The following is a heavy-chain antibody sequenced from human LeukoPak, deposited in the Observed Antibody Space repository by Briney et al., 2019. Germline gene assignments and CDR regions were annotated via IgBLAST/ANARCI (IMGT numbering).Heavy chain of an antibody. CDR1: GYSFTRYW. CDR2: IYPGDSDT. Sequence: GESLKISCKGSGYSFTRYWIGWVRQMPGKGLEWMGIIYPGDSDTRYSPSFRGQVTISADKSISTAYLQWSSLKASDTAIYYCARLQYSSAWGDYFDHWGQGTLVTVSS. D-gene: IGHD6-19*01. CDR3: ARLQYSSAWGDYFDH. J-gene: IGHJ4*02. V-gene: IGHV5-51*01.